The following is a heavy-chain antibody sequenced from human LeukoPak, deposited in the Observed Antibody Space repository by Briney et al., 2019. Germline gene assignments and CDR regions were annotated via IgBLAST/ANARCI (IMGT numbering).Heavy chain of an antibody. J-gene: IGHJ4*02. V-gene: IGHV1-8*03. CDR1: GYTFTSYD. CDR3: ARDRLGEGDIDY. Sequence: ASVTVSCKASGYTFTSYDINWVRQATGQGLEWMGWMNPNSGNTVYAQKFQGRVTITRNTSISTAYMELSSLRSEDTAVYYCARDRLGEGDIDYWGQGTLVTVSS. D-gene: IGHD3-16*01. CDR2: MNPNSGNT.